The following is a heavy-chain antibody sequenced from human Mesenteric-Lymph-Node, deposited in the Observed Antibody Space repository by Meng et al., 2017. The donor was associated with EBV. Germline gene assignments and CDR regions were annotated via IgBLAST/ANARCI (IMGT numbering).Heavy chain of an antibody. CDR3: ARAEVYCVGDCYFFDF. CDR1: GDSISSSGHY. J-gene: IGHJ4*02. D-gene: IGHD2-21*02. CDR2: LFYTGSI. V-gene: IGHV4-39*07. Sequence: LQREGLGPGVGKALEAPALPCSGSGDSISSSGHYWAGFRQPPGKGLVWIGSLFYTGSIYYTPSLKNRVTISVSTSKNQFSLKVTSVTAADTAVYYCARAEVYCVGDCYFFDFWGQGTLVTVSS.